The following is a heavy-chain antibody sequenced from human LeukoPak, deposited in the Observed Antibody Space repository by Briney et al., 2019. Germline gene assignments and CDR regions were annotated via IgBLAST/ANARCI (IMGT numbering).Heavy chain of an antibody. CDR1: GFTFNSYL. V-gene: IGHV3-23*01. CDR3: ANGGVGDSASDWFDP. J-gene: IGHJ5*02. Sequence: GGSLRLSCAASGFTFNSYLMNWVRQAPGKGLVWVSAISGSGGSTYYADSVKGRFTISRDNSKNTLYLQMNSLRAEDTAVYYCANGGVGDSASDWFDPWGQGTLVTVSS. CDR2: ISGSGGST. D-gene: IGHD3-10*01.